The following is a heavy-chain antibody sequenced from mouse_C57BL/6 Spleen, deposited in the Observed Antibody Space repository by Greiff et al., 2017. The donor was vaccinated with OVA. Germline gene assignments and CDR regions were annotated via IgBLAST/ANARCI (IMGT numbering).Heavy chain of an antibody. D-gene: IGHD3-3*01. CDR1: GYSITSGYY. V-gene: IGHV3-6*01. CDR2: ISYDGSN. CDR3: AREGDGAY. J-gene: IGHJ3*01. Sequence: EVHLVESGPGLVKPSQSLSLTCSVTGYSITSGYYWNWIRQFPGNKLEWMGYISYDGSNNYNPSLKNRISITRDTSKNQFFLKLNSVTTEDTATYYCAREGDGAYWGQGTLVTVSA.